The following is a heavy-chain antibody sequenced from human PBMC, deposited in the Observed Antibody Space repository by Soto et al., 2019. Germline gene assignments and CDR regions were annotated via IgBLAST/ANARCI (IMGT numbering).Heavy chain of an antibody. J-gene: IGHJ4*02. V-gene: IGHV4-59*01. CDR2: IYYSGST. Sequence: KSSETLSLTCTVSGGSISSYYWSWIRQPPGKGLEWIGYIYYSGSTNYNPSLKSRVTISVDTSKNQFSLKLSSVTAADTAVYYCARASGYYLYYFDYWGQGTLVTVSS. CDR1: GGSISSYY. CDR3: ARASGYYLYYFDY. D-gene: IGHD3-22*01.